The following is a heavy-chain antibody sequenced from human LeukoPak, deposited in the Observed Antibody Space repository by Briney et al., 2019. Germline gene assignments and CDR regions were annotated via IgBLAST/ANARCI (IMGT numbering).Heavy chain of an antibody. D-gene: IGHD2-2*02. CDR1: GGSISSYY. Sequence: SETLSLTCTVSGGSISSYYWSWIRQPPGKGLEWIGYIYYSGSTNYNPSLKSRVTISVDTSKNQFSLKLSSVTAADTAVYYCARGRDDCSSTSCYTWGFYYYYYYMDVWGKGTTVTVSS. CDR3: ARGRDDCSSTSCYTWGFYYYYYYMDV. V-gene: IGHV4-59*01. CDR2: IYYSGST. J-gene: IGHJ6*03.